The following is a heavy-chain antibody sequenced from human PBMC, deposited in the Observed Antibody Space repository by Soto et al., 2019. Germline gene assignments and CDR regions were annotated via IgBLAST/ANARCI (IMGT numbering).Heavy chain of an antibody. J-gene: IGHJ5*02. Sequence: ASVKVFCKTSGYTFSNYGITWVRQAPGQTLEWLGWISLYSDGTNYAQKFQGRVSMTTDTSTTTAYMELRSLRSDDAAVYYCARVVPGAEAWFGPWGQGTQVTVSS. D-gene: IGHD2-2*01. CDR2: ISLYSDGT. CDR1: GYTFSNYG. V-gene: IGHV1-18*01. CDR3: ARVVPGAEAWFGP.